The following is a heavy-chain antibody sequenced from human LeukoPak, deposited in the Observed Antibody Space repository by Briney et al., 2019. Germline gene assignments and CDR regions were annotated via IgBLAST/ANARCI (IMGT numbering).Heavy chain of an antibody. Sequence: EASVKVSCKASGGTFSSYAISWVRQAPGQGLEWMGGIIPIFGTANYAQKFQGRVTITADESTSTAYMELSSLRSEDTAVYYCARDGVGANLFDSWGQGTLVTVSS. J-gene: IGHJ4*02. CDR1: GGTFSSYA. CDR2: IIPIFGTA. D-gene: IGHD1-26*01. CDR3: ARDGVGANLFDS. V-gene: IGHV1-69*13.